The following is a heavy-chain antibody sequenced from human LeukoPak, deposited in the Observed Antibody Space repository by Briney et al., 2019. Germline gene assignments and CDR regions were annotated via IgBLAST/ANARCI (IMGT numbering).Heavy chain of an antibody. CDR2: IYYSGST. CDR3: ARRGSSSWYRAFDI. D-gene: IGHD6-13*01. CDR1: GGSISSSSYY. J-gene: IGHJ3*02. Sequence: SETLSLTCTVSGGSISSSSYYWGWIRQPPGKGLEWIGSIYYSGSTYYNPSLKSRVTISVDTSKNQFSLKLSSVTAADTAVYYCARRGSSSWYRAFDIWGQGTMVTVSS. V-gene: IGHV4-39*07.